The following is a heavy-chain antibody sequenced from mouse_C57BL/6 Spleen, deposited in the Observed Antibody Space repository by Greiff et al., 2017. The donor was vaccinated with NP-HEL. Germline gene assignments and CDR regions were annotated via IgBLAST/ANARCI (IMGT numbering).Heavy chain of an antibody. CDR3: ARQGDYYGSSAMDY. Sequence: EVKLVESGGGLVQPGGSLKLSCAASGFTFSDYGMAWVRQAPRKGPEWVAFISNLAYSIYYADTVTGRFTISRENAKNTLYLEMSSLRSEDTAMYYCARQGDYYGSSAMDYWGQGTSVTVSS. D-gene: IGHD1-1*01. CDR1: GFTFSDYG. V-gene: IGHV5-15*01. CDR2: ISNLAYSI. J-gene: IGHJ4*01.